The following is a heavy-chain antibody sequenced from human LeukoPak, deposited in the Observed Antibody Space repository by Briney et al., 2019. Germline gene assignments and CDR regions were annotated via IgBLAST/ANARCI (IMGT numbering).Heavy chain of an antibody. D-gene: IGHD4-23*01. CDR3: ARESSDYSGNSHVFDI. CDR2: IYYSGST. Sequence: SETLSLTCTVSGGSISSSSYYWGWIRQPPGKGLEWIGSIYYSGSTYYNPSLKSRVTISVDTSKNQFSLILTSVTAADTAVYYCARESSDYSGNSHVFDIWGQGTMVTVSS. V-gene: IGHV4-39*07. CDR1: GGSISSSSYY. J-gene: IGHJ3*02.